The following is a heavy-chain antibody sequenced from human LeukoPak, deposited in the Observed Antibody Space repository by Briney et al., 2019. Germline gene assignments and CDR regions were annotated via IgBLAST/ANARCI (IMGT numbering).Heavy chain of an antibody. V-gene: IGHV3-23*01. D-gene: IGHD1-26*01. J-gene: IGHJ4*02. CDR3: AKDQAGAILYFDY. CDR2: ISGSGGTT. CDR1: GFAFINYG. Sequence: GGSLRLSCAASGFAFINYGMSWVRQAPGKGLEWVSAISGSGGTTYYADSVKGRFTISRDNSKNTLHLQMSSLRAEDTALYYCAKDQAGAILYFDYWGQGTLVSASS.